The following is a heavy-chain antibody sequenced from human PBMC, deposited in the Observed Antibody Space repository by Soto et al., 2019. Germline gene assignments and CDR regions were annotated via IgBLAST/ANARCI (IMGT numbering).Heavy chain of an antibody. CDR2: ISYDGSNK. CDR1: GFPFITYG. Sequence: QVQLVESGGGVVQPGRSLRLSCAASGFPFITYGMLWVREGPGKGLEWVAVISYDGSNKFYADSVKGRFTISRDNSKNTLYLQMNSLRPEDTALYYCVAGQYYFDYRGQGTLVIVSS. CDR3: VAGQYYFDY. V-gene: IGHV3-30*03. J-gene: IGHJ4*02.